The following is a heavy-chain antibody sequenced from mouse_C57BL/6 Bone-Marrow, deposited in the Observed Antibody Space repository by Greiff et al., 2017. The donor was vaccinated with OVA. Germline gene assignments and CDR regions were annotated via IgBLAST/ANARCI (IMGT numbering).Heavy chain of an antibody. CDR2: ISSGSSTI. CDR3: ARPVVAPYAMDY. J-gene: IGHJ4*01. Sequence: EVNLVESGGGLVKPGGSLKLSCAASGFTFSDYGMHWVRQAPEKGLEWVAYISSGSSTIYYADTVKGRFTISRDNAKNTLFLQMTSLRSEDTAMYYCARPVVAPYAMDYWGQGTSVTVSS. V-gene: IGHV5-17*01. D-gene: IGHD1-1*01. CDR1: GFTFSDYG.